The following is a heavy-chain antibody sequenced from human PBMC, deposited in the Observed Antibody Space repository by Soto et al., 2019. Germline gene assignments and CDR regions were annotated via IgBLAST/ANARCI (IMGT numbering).Heavy chain of an antibody. CDR2: IIPIFGTA. J-gene: IGHJ4*02. CDR3: ARGFRGVIGNFDY. Sequence: SVKVSCKASGGTFSSYAISWVRQAPGQGLEWMGGIIPIFGTANYAQKFQGRVTITADESTSTAYMELSSLRSEDTAEYYCARGFRGVIGNFDYWGQGTLVTVSS. V-gene: IGHV1-69*13. CDR1: GGTFSSYA. D-gene: IGHD3-10*01.